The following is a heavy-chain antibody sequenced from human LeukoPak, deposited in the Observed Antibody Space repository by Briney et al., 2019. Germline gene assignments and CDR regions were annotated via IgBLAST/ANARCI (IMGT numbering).Heavy chain of an antibody. D-gene: IGHD6-19*01. CDR2: IIPIFGTA. CDR1: GGTFSSYA. Sequence: EASVKVSCKASGGTFSSYAISWVRQAPGQGLEWMGGIIPIFGTANYAQKFQGRVTITADKSTSTAYMELSSLRSEDTAVYYCARRAVSSGWYMVDYWGQGTLVTVSS. CDR3: ARRAVSSGWYMVDY. J-gene: IGHJ4*02. V-gene: IGHV1-69*06.